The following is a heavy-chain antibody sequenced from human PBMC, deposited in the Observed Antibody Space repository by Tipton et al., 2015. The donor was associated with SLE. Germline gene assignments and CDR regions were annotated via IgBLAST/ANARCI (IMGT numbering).Heavy chain of an antibody. D-gene: IGHD6-13*01. CDR3: ARGLPGIAAAGTLSGYFDL. V-gene: IGHV4-38-2*02. J-gene: IGHJ2*01. CDR1: GFSISRGYY. CDR2: IYHRRST. Sequence: TLSLTRTVSGFSISRGYYRGWVRQPPGKGLGWIGSIYHRRSTHYNPPLKRRSTISVDTSKNQFSLKRSSVTAADTAVYYCARGLPGIAAAGTLSGYFDLWGRGTLVTVSS.